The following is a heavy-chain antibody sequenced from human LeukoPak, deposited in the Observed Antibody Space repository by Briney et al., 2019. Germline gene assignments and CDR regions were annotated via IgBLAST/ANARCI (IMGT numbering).Heavy chain of an antibody. J-gene: IGHJ4*02. CDR1: GYRFTGYY. Sequence: ASVKVSCKTSGYRFTGYYMHWVRQAPGKGLEWMGGFDPEDGETIYAQKFQGRVTMTEDTSTDTAYMELSSLRSEDTAVYYCATGYDYVWGSYRRTFDYWGQGTLVTVSS. V-gene: IGHV1-24*01. D-gene: IGHD3-16*02. CDR3: ATGYDYVWGSYRRTFDY. CDR2: FDPEDGET.